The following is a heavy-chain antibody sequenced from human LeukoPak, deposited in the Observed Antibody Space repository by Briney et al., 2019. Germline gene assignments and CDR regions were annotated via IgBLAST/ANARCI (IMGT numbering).Heavy chain of an antibody. CDR3: ARHQEQWLGTGTYYFDY. CDR1: GGSISSSSYY. D-gene: IGHD6-19*01. V-gene: IGHV4-39*01. CDR2: IYYSGST. Sequence: SETLSLTCTVSGGSISSSSYYWGWIRQPPGKGLAWIGSIYYSGSTYYNPSLKSRVTISVDTSKNQFSLKLSSVTAADTAVYYCARHQEQWLGTGTYYFDYWGQGTLVTVSS. J-gene: IGHJ4*02.